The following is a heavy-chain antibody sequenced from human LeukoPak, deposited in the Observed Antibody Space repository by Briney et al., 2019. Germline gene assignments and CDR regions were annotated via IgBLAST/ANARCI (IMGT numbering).Heavy chain of an antibody. D-gene: IGHD3-22*01. J-gene: IGHJ5*02. CDR1: GFTFSGYG. Sequence: GGSLRLSCAASGFTFSGYGMHWVRQAPGKGLEWVAFIRYDGSNKYYADSVKGRFTISRDNSKNTLYLQMNSLRAEDTAIYYCAKEPVKYDSSGYYVAWGQGTLVTVSS. CDR2: IRYDGSNK. V-gene: IGHV3-30*02. CDR3: AKEPVKYDSSGYYVA.